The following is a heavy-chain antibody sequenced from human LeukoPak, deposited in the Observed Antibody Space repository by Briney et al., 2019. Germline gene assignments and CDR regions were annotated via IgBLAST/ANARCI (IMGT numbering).Heavy chain of an antibody. Sequence: ASVKVSCKASGYTFTAFLMHWVRQAPGQGLEWMGWINPNSGGTNYAQKFQGRVTMTRDTSISTAYMELSRLRSDDTAVYYCARVASTTRRHDAFDIWGQGTVVTVSS. CDR3: ARVASTTRRHDAFDI. CDR1: GYTFTAFL. CDR2: INPNSGGT. V-gene: IGHV1-2*02. J-gene: IGHJ3*02. D-gene: IGHD1-1*01.